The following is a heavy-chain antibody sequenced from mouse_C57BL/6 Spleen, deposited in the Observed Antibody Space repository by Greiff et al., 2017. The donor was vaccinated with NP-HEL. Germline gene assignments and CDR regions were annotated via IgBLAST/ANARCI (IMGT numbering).Heavy chain of an antibody. CDR2: INPNNGGT. CDR1: GYTFTDYN. CDR3: AGGGFYAMDY. Sequence: EVKLQQSGPELVKPGASVKMSCKASGYTFTDYNMHWVKQSHGKSLEWIGYINPNNGGTSYNQKFKGKATLTVNKSSSTAYMELRSLTSEDSAVYYCAGGGFYAMDYWGQGTSVTVSS. V-gene: IGHV1-22*01. J-gene: IGHJ4*01.